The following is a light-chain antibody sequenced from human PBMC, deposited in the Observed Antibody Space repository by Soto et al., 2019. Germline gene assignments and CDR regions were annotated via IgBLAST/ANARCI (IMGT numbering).Light chain of an antibody. CDR1: QSISSW. V-gene: IGKV1-5*01. J-gene: IGKJ1*01. CDR2: DAS. CDR3: QQYNNYSYT. Sequence: DIQMTQSPSPLSASVGDRVTITCRASQSISSWLAWYQQKPGKAPKLLIYDASSLESGVPSRFSGSGSGTEFTLTISSLQPDDFATYYCQQYNNYSYTFGQGTKVDIK.